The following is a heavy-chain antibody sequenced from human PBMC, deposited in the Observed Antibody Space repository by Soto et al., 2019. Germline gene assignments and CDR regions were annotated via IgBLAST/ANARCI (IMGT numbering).Heavy chain of an antibody. D-gene: IGHD4-17*01. J-gene: IGHJ6*02. CDR1: GYTFTGYY. CDR2: INPNSGGT. CDR3: ARDSGPLLKGDYADHGMDV. V-gene: IGHV1-2*04. Sequence: ASVKVSCKASGYTFTGYYMHWVRQAPGQGLEWMGWINPNSGGTNYAQRFQGWVTMTRDTSISTAYMELSRLRSDDTAVYYCARDSGPLLKGDYADHGMDVWGQGTTVTVSS.